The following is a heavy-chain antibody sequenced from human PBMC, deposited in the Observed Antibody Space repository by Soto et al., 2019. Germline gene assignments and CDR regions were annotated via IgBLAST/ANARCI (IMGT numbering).Heavy chain of an antibody. V-gene: IGHV1-69*12. CDR1: GGTFSSYA. D-gene: IGHD2-21*02. J-gene: IGHJ3*02. Sequence: QVQLVQSGAEVKKPGSSVKVSCKASGGTFSSYAISWVRQAPGQGLEWMGGIIPIFGTANYAQKFQGRVTITADEXXSXAXMELSSLRSEDTAVYYCARGSRACGGDCYSLDAFDIWGQGTMVTVSS. CDR2: IIPIFGTA. CDR3: ARGSRACGGDCYSLDAFDI.